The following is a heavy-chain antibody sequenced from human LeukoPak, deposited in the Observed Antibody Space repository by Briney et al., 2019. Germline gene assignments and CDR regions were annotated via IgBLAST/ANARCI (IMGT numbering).Heavy chain of an antibody. D-gene: IGHD3-10*01. CDR1: GFTFSSYA. CDR2: ISGSGGST. CDR3: AKAETLLWFGELFY. J-gene: IGHJ4*02. Sequence: GGSLRLSYAASGFTFSSYAMSWVRQAPGKGLEWVSAISGSGGSTYYADSVKGRFTISRDNSKNTLYLQMNSLRAEDTAVYYCAKAETLLWFGELFYWGQGTLVTVSS. V-gene: IGHV3-23*01.